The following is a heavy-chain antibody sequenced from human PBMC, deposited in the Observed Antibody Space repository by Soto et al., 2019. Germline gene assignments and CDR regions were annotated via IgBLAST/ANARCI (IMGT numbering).Heavy chain of an antibody. CDR3: AKCNGAGSYQHYGMDI. CDR1: GLTFRNFA. J-gene: IGHJ6*02. Sequence: EVQLLASGGGLAQPGGSLRLSCEVSGLTFRNFAMNWVRQAPGKGLEWVSMITGNGGTFYSDSVKGRFTISRDNSKNTLNLQLSSLRSEDTAVYYWAKCNGAGSYQHYGMDIWAQGITVTGSS. V-gene: IGHV3-23*01. D-gene: IGHD2-2*01. CDR2: ITGNGGT.